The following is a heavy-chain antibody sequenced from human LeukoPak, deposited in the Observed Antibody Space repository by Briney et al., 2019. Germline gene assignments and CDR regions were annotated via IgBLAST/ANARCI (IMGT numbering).Heavy chain of an antibody. V-gene: IGHV3-48*03. CDR1: GFTFSSYE. D-gene: IGHD6-13*01. CDR2: ISSSGSTI. J-gene: IGHJ4*02. CDR3: ARGAAATNSIDY. Sequence: GGSLRLSCAASGFTFSSYEMNWVRQAPGKGLEWVSYISSSGSTIYYADSVKGRFTISRDNAKNSLYLQMNSLRAEDTAVHYCARGAAATNSIDYWGQGTLVTVSS.